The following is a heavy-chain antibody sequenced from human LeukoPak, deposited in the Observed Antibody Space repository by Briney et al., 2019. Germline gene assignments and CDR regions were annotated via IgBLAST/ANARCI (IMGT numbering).Heavy chain of an antibody. V-gene: IGHV4-4*09. CDR2: IYTSGST. CDR3: ARVFDS. J-gene: IGHJ4*02. Sequence: SETLSLTCTVSGDSISSYYWSWIRQPPGKGLEWIGCIYTSGSTNYNPSLKSRVSISIDTSKNQFSLKLTSVTAADTAVYYCARVFDSWGQGTLVTVSS. CDR1: GDSISSYY.